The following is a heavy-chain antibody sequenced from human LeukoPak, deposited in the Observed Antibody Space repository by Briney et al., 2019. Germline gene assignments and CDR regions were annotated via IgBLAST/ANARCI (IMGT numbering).Heavy chain of an antibody. CDR2: ISAYNGNT. J-gene: IGHJ3*02. Sequence: ASVKVSCKASGYTFSNYGITWVRQAPGQGLEWMGWISAYNGNTNHAQNLQSRVTMTRDTSTSTAYMELRSLRSDDTAVYYCARGFSRFGESTDAFDIWGQGTMVTVSS. D-gene: IGHD3-10*01. CDR3: ARGFSRFGESTDAFDI. V-gene: IGHV1-18*01. CDR1: GYTFSNYG.